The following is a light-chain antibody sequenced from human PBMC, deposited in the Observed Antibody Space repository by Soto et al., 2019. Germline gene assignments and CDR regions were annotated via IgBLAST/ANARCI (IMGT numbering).Light chain of an antibody. CDR1: QSLLHSNGYNY. CDR3: LQALQSPWT. Sequence: DIVMTQSPLSLPVTPGEPASISCRSSQSLLHSNGYNYLDWYLQKPGQSPRLLIYLGSNRASGVPDRFSGSGSGTDFTLKISRVEPEDVGVYYCLQALQSPWTFGQGTKVEIK. J-gene: IGKJ1*01. V-gene: IGKV2-28*01. CDR2: LGS.